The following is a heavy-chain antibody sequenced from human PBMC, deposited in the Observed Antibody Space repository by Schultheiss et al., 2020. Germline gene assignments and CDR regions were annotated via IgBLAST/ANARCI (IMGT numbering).Heavy chain of an antibody. V-gene: IGHV3-23*01. CDR2: ISGSGGST. J-gene: IGHJ3*01. D-gene: IGHD6-19*01. CDR1: GFTFSNYA. Sequence: GGSLRLSCAASGFTFSNYAMSWVRQAPGKGLEWVSAISGSGGSTYYADSVKGRFTISRDNSKNTLHLQMDSLRADDTATYYCARPLRSTNGWLDAYSFWGQGTMVTVSS. CDR3: ARPLRSTNGWLDAYSF.